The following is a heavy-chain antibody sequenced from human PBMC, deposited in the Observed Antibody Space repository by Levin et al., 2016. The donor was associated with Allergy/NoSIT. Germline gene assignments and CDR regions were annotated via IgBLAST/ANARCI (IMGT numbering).Heavy chain of an antibody. Sequence: WIRQPPGKGLEWVAVISYDGSNKYYADSVKGRFTISRDNSKNTLYLQMNSLRAEDTAVYYCANYGSGSYYLWGQGTLVTVSS. CDR3: ANYGSGSYYL. D-gene: IGHD3-10*01. CDR2: ISYDGSNK. V-gene: IGHV3-30*18. J-gene: IGHJ4*02.